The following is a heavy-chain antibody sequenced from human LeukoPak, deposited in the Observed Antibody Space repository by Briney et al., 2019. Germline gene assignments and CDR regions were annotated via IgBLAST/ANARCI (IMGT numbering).Heavy chain of an antibody. CDR3: ARSGYSSSWYLGH. CDR1: GFTFSSYA. Sequence: PGGSLRLSCAASGFTFSSYAMHWVRQAPGKGLEYVSAISSNGGSTYYANSVKGRFTISRDNSKNTLYLQMGSLRAEDMAAYYCARSGYSSSWYLGHWGQGTLVTVSS. D-gene: IGHD6-13*01. CDR2: ISSNGGST. J-gene: IGHJ4*02. V-gene: IGHV3-64*01.